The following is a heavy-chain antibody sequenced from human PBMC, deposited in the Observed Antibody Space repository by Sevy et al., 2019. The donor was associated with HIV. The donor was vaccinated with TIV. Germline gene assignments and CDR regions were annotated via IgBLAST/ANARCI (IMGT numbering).Heavy chain of an antibody. J-gene: IGHJ4*02. CDR3: ARIEYSSTWYFDY. Sequence: KQSQTLSLTCAISGDSVSSNSATWSGIRQSPSRGLEWLGRTYYRSKWYNDYAVSVKSRITINPDTSKNQFSLQLNSVTPEDTAVYYCARIEYSSTWYFDYWGQGTLVTVSS. D-gene: IGHD6-13*01. CDR1: GDSVSSNSAT. CDR2: TYYRSKWYN. V-gene: IGHV6-1*01.